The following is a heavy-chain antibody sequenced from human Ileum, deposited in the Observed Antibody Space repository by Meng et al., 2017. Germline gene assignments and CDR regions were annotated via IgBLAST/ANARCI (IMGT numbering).Heavy chain of an antibody. J-gene: IGHJ4*02. CDR3: ARHGGYYQDF. CDR2: IDHLGIA. V-gene: IGHV4-4*02. CDR1: GASMSVVSY. Sequence: QAPPQGSGSGLVKASETLSLTCSVSGASMSVVSYWSWVRQSPGKGLEWIGQIDHLGIAYYKPSLKSRVTMSIDQSKSQFSLRLTSVSAADTAVYYCARHGGYYQDFWGQGTLVTVSS. D-gene: IGHD4-23*01.